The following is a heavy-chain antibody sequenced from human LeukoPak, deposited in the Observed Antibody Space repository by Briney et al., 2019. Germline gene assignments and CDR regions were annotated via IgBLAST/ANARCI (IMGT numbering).Heavy chain of an antibody. J-gene: IGHJ4*02. CDR3: ARDSEGNDY. V-gene: IGHV3-30-3*01. CDR1: GFTFSSYA. CDR2: ISYDGSNK. Sequence: GGSLRLSCAASGFTFSSYAMHWVRQAPGKGLEWVAVISYDGSNKYYADSVKGRFTISRDNSKNTLYLQMNSLRAEDTAVYYCARDSEGNDYWGQGTLVTVSS.